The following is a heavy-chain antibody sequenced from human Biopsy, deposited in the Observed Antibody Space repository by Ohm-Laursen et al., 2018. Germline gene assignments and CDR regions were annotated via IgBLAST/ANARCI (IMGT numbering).Heavy chain of an antibody. D-gene: IGHD3-22*01. CDR3: ARDYDTSGYYDVS. V-gene: IGHV4-39*01. CDR2: IFYRGST. Sequence: SETLSLTWTVSGGSISNNHYYWGWIRQPPGKGLEWIGSIFYRGSTHYKPSLKSRVNISGDTTKNQFSLNLNSVTAADTAVYYCARDYDTSGYYDVSWGQGTLVTVSS. CDR1: GGSISNNHYY. J-gene: IGHJ5*02.